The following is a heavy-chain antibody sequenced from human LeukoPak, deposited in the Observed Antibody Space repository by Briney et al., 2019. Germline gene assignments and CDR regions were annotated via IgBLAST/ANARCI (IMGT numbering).Heavy chain of an antibody. Sequence: SETLSLTCTVSGGSISSYYWSWIRQPPGKGLEWIGYIYYSGSTNYNPSLKSRVTMSVDTSKNQFSLKLRSVTAADTAVYYCARASITMVRGVRRDAFDIWGQGTMVTVS. D-gene: IGHD3-10*01. CDR2: IYYSGST. CDR1: GGSISSYY. J-gene: IGHJ3*02. V-gene: IGHV4-59*01. CDR3: ARASITMVRGVRRDAFDI.